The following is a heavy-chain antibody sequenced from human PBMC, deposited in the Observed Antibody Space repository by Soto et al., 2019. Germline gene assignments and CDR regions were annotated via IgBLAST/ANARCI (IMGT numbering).Heavy chain of an antibody. V-gene: IGHV4-4*02. Sequence: PSETLSLTCAVSGVSISSGNWWTWVRQSPQRGLEYIGEIFHDGTANYYPSFERRVAISVDTSKNQFSLKLTSVTAADTAIYFCARIAYETRLNYMYFDFWGQGTTVTVSS. CDR1: GVSISSGNW. CDR3: ARIAYETRLNYMYFDF. D-gene: IGHD3-10*01. J-gene: IGHJ4*02. CDR2: IFHDGTA.